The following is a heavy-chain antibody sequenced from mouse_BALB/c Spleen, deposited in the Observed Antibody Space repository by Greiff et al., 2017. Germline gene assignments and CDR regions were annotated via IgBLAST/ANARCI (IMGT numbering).Heavy chain of an antibody. J-gene: IGHJ2*01. D-gene: IGHD1-1*01. CDR1: GYTFTDYA. Sequence: VKLVESGPELVRPGVSVKISCKGSGYTFTDYAMHWVKQSHAKSLEWIGVISTYYGNTNYNQKFKGKATMTVDKSSSTAYMELARLTSEDSAIYYCASSTTVVFDYWGQGTTLTVSS. CDR2: ISTYYGNT. CDR3: ASSTTVVFDY. V-gene: IGHV1-67*01.